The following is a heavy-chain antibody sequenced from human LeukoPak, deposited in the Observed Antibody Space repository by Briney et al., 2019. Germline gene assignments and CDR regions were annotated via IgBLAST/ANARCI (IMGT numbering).Heavy chain of an antibody. J-gene: IGHJ6*02. CDR3: ATPSVVVPAAMFYYYGMDV. V-gene: IGHV1-24*01. Sequence: ASVKVSCKASGYTFTSYGISWVRQAPGQGLEWMGGFDPEDGETIYAQKFQGRVTMTEDTSTDTAYMELSSLRSEDTAVYYCATPSVVVPAAMFYYYGMDVWGQGTTVTVSS. CDR1: GYTFTSYG. D-gene: IGHD2-2*01. CDR2: FDPEDGET.